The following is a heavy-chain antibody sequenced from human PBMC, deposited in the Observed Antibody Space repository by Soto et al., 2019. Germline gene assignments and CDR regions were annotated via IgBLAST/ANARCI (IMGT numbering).Heavy chain of an antibody. CDR2: INHSGST. V-gene: IGHV4-34*01. Sequence: SETLSLTCAVYGGSFSGYYWSWIRQPPGKGLEWIGEINHSGSTNYNPSLKSRVTISVDTSKNQFSLKLSSVTAADTAVYYCARGSGLGSYYYYYGMDVWGQGTTVTVSS. J-gene: IGHJ6*02. CDR3: ARGSGLGSYYYYYGMDV. D-gene: IGHD3-10*01. CDR1: GGSFSGYY.